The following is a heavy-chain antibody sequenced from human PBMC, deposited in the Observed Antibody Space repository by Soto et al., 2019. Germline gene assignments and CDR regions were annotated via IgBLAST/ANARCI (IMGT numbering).Heavy chain of an antibody. CDR3: ARDYSARQQLGRGFDP. V-gene: IGHV4-59*01. Sequence: SETLSLTCTVSGGSISSYYWSWIRQPPGKGLEWIGYIYYSGSTNYNPSLKSRVTISVDTSENQFSLKLSSVTAADTAVYYCARDYSARQQLGRGFDPWGQGTLVTVSS. J-gene: IGHJ5*02. CDR1: GGSISSYY. D-gene: IGHD6-13*01. CDR2: IYYSGST.